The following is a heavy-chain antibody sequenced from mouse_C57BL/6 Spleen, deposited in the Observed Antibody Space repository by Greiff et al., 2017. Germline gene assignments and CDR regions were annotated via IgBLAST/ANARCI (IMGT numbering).Heavy chain of an antibody. J-gene: IGHJ4*01. Sequence: EVQLQESGGGLVQPGGSLKLSCAASGFTFSDYYMYWVRQTPEKRLEWVAYISNGGGSTSSPDTVKGRFTISRDNAKNTLYLQMCRLKSKDTSMYYWARHGGYYAMDYWGQGTSVTVSS. CDR3: ARHGGYYAMDY. CDR2: ISNGGGST. CDR1: GFTFSDYY. V-gene: IGHV5-12*01.